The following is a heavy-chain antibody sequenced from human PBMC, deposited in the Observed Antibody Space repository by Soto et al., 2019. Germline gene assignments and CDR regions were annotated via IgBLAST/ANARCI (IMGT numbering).Heavy chain of an antibody. D-gene: IGHD1-20*01. V-gene: IGHV3-9*01. CDR3: AKDSNWNDGRHLTGGGNDY. CDR1: GFTFDDYA. J-gene: IGHJ4*02. Sequence: EVQLVESGGGLVQPGRSLRLSCAASGFTFDDYAMHWVRQAPGKGLEWVSGISWNSGSIGYADSVKGRFTISRDNAKNSLYLQMNSLRAEDTALYYCAKDSNWNDGRHLTGGGNDYWGKGTLVTVSS. CDR2: ISWNSGSI.